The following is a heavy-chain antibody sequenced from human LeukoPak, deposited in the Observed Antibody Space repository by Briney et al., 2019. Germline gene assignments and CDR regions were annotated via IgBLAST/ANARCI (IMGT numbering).Heavy chain of an antibody. J-gene: IGHJ6*03. CDR1: GFRFDDYG. CDR3: GRVYCSTTSCYDYYDYYMDV. V-gene: IGHV3-20*04. CDR2: TNWDGAST. D-gene: IGHD2-2*01. Sequence: PGGSLRLSCAASGFRFDDYGMSWVRHVPGKGLEGVSGTNWDGASTVYADSVKGRFTISRDNVKNFLYLQMNSLRVEDTALYFCGRVYCSTTSCYDYYDYYMDVWGEGTTVTVSS.